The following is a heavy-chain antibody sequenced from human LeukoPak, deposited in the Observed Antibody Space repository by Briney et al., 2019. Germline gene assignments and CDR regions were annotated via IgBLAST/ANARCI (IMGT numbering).Heavy chain of an antibody. Sequence: GGSLRLSCAASGFTFSNAWLSWVRQTPGKGLEWVGRIKSKKFGETTDYAAPVKGRFTISRDDSKNMLYLQMDSLKTEDTAVFYCTASDTPGVDYWGHGTLLTVSS. D-gene: IGHD5-18*01. CDR1: GFTFSNAW. CDR3: TASDTPGVDY. CDR2: IKSKKFGETT. J-gene: IGHJ4*01. V-gene: IGHV3-15*01.